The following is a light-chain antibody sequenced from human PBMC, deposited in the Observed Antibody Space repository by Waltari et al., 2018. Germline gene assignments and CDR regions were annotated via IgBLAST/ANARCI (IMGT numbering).Light chain of an antibody. J-gene: IGLJ2*01. CDR3: FACRGGNTLV. CDR1: STSVGVYDY. Sequence: QSALTQPVSVSGSPGQSLTITCTGTSTSVGVYDYVAWYRQYPGEAPKLMIYDVMNRPAGVSDRFSGSKSANTASLTISGLQADDEGDYYCFACRGGNTLVFGGGTKVTVL. V-gene: IGLV2-14*03. CDR2: DVM.